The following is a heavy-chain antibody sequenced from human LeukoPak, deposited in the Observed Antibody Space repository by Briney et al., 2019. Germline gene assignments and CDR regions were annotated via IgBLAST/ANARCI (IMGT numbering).Heavy chain of an antibody. V-gene: IGHV3-33*08. CDR1: GFTFSSYG. J-gene: IGHJ4*02. D-gene: IGHD1-1*01. CDR2: IWFDGSNK. Sequence: GGSLRLSCAASGFTFSSYGMHWVRQAPGKGLEWVAFIWFDGSNKHYADSVQGRFTISRDNSEDTLYLQMNSLRAEDTAVYYCVRDPSGSGFAFDSWGQGALATVSS. CDR3: VRDPSGSGFAFDS.